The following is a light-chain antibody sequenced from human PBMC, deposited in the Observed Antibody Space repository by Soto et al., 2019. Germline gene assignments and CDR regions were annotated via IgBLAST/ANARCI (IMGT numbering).Light chain of an antibody. V-gene: IGKV3-20*01. J-gene: IGKJ4*01. Sequence: EIVLTQSSGPQSLSPGERVTLSCSASQSVSSNYLAWYQQKSGQAPRLLIYRASTRATGIPDRFSGSGSGTDFSLIISRLEPEESAVYYCQQYAASPLTFGGGTKLEIK. CDR2: RAS. CDR3: QQYAASPLT. CDR1: QSVSSNY.